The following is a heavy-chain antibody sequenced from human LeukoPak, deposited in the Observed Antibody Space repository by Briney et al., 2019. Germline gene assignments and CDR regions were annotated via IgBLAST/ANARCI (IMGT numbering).Heavy chain of an antibody. V-gene: IGHV3-23*01. CDR2: ISGSGGST. CDR3: SFSGYSSSWYVFDY. CDR1: GFTFSSYA. D-gene: IGHD6-13*01. J-gene: IGHJ4*02. Sequence: GGSLRLSCAASGFTFSSYAMSWVRQAPGKGLEWVSAISGSGGSTYYADSVKGRFTISRDNSKNTLYLQMNSLRAEDTAVYYCSFSGYSSSWYVFDYWGQGTLVTVSS.